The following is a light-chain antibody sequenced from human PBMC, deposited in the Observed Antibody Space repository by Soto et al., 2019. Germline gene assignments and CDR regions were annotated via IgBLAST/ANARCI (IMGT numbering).Light chain of an antibody. Sequence: QSALTQPASVSGSPGQSITISCTGTSRDVGGYNYVSWYQQHPGKAPKLMIYEVSNRPSGVSNRFSGSKSGNTASLTISGLQAVDEADYYCSSYTSSSTPYVVFGGGTKLTVL. CDR1: SRDVGGYNY. CDR3: SSYTSSSTPYVV. CDR2: EVS. J-gene: IGLJ2*01. V-gene: IGLV2-14*01.